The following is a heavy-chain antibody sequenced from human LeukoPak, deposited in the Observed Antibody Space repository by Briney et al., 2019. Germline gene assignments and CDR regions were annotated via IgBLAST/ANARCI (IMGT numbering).Heavy chain of an antibody. V-gene: IGHV4-34*01. J-gene: IGHJ5*02. CDR2: INHSGST. CDR1: GGSFSGYY. Sequence: SETPSLTCAVYGGSFSGYYWSWIRQPPGKRLEWIGEINHSGSTNYNPSLKSRVTISVDTSKNQFSLKLSSVTAADTAVYYCARGSNPRRAHSREFDPWGQGTLVTVSS. CDR3: ARGSNPRRAHSREFDP. D-gene: IGHD4-11*01.